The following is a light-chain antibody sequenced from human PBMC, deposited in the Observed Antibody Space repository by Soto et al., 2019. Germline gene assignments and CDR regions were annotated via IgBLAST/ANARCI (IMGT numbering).Light chain of an antibody. V-gene: IGKV1-39*01. J-gene: IGKJ3*01. CDR2: APS. CDR1: QSISSS. CDR3: QQSYSTPLT. Sequence: DIQMTQSPSSLSASVGDRVTITCRASQSISSSLSWYQQKPGKAPKLVIYAPSSLQSAVPSRFGGTGSWTDFTLTISTLQPEDCATYDCQQSYSTPLTFGTGTKVDV.